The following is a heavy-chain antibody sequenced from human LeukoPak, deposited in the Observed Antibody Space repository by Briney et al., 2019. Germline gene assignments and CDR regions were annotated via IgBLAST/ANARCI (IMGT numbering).Heavy chain of an antibody. J-gene: IGHJ3*02. D-gene: IGHD6-19*01. V-gene: IGHV3-23*01. CDR3: ARSVIAVAGYDAFDI. CDR2: ISGGGDNT. CDR1: GFTFSNYI. Sequence: PGGSLRLSCAASGFTFSNYIMNWVRQAPGKGLEWVSAISGGGDNTFYADSVKGRFTISRDNSKNSLYLEMNSLRDEDTAVYYCARSVIAVAGYDAFDIWGQGTVVTVSS.